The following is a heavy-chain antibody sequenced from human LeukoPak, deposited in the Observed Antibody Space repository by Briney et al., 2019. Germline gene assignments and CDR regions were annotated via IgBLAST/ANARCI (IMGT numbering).Heavy chain of an antibody. CDR2: INHSGGT. J-gene: IGHJ4*02. CDR1: GGSFSGFY. D-gene: IGHD3-22*01. Sequence: SETLSLACAVYGGSFSGFYWSWIRQPPGKGLEWIGDINHSGGTNYIPSLKSRVTMSVDTSKNQFSLKLSSVTAADTAVYYCARDRYYYDSSARYFDYWGQGTLVTVSS. V-gene: IGHV4-34*01. CDR3: ARDRYYYDSSARYFDY.